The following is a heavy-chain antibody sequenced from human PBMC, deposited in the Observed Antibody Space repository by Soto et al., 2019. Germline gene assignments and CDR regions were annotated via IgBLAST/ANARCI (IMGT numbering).Heavy chain of an antibody. D-gene: IGHD6-13*01. V-gene: IGHV1-8*01. CDR1: GYTFTSYD. Sequence: QVQLVQSGAEVKKPGASVKVSCKASGYTFTSYDINWVRQATGQGLEWMGWMNPNSGNTGYAQKFQGRVTMTRKTSISTAYMEVSSLRSEDTAVYYCARCHGVAAGTTDFDYWGQGTLVTVSP. CDR2: MNPNSGNT. CDR3: ARCHGVAAGTTDFDY. J-gene: IGHJ4*02.